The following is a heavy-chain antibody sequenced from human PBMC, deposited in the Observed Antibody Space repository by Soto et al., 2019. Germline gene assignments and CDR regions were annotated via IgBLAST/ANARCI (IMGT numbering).Heavy chain of an antibody. CDR3: ASGLQSPMGV. J-gene: IGHJ6*02. V-gene: IGHV4-30-2*01. D-gene: IGHD4-4*01. CDR2: IYYSGST. Sequence: SETLSLTCAVSGGSISSGGYSWSWIRQPPGKGLEWIGYIYYSGSTYYNPSLKSRVTISVDRSKNQFSLKLSSVTAADTAVYYCASGLQSPMGVWGQGTTVTV. CDR1: GGSISSGGYS.